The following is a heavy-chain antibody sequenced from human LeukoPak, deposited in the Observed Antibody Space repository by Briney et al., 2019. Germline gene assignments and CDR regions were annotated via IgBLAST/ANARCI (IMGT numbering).Heavy chain of an antibody. V-gene: IGHV1-46*03. CDR1: GYTFTSHY. D-gene: IGHD3-22*01. CDR3: ARGLSSYYYDSSGTDFDL. CDR2: INPSGGST. Sequence: ASVKVSCKASGYTFTSHYMHWVRQAPGQGLEWMGIINPSGGSTSYAQKFQGRVTMTRDTSTSTVYMELSSLRSEDTAVYYCARGLSSYYYDSSGTDFDLWGRGTLVTVSS. J-gene: IGHJ2*01.